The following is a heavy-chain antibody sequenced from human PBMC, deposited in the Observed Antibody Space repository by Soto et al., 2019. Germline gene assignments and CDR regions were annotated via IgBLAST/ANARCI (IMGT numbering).Heavy chain of an antibody. Sequence: GESLKISCAASGFTFDDYTMHWVRQAPGKGLEWVSLISWDGGRTYYADSVKGRITISRDNSKNSLHLQMNSLRTEDTALYYCAKDGVIAAAGYYFDYWGQGTLVTVSS. J-gene: IGHJ4*02. CDR2: ISWDGGRT. CDR3: AKDGVIAAAGYYFDY. D-gene: IGHD6-13*01. V-gene: IGHV3-43*01. CDR1: GFTFDDYT.